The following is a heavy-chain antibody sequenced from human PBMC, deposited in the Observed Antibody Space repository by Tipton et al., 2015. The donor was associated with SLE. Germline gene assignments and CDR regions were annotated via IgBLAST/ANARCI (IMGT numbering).Heavy chain of an antibody. J-gene: IGHJ3*02. CDR2: ITPNGGDT. CDR1: GFSFSSSP. V-gene: IGHV3-64*01. Sequence: SLRLSCEASGFSFSSSPMHWVRQAPGRGLEFVSAITPNGGDTYYAHSVEGRFIISRDNSKNTLYLQMGSLRAEDMAVYYCARRANGLDIWGQGTMVTVSS. CDR3: ARRANGLDI.